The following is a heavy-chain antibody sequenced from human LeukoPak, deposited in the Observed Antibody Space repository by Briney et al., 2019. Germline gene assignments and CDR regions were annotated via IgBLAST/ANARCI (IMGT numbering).Heavy chain of an antibody. D-gene: IGHD3-10*01. Sequence: GESLKISCKGSGYSFTSYWIGWVRQTPGKGLEWMGIICPGDSDTRYSPSFQGQVTISADKSISTAYLQWSSLKASDTAMYYCARHVEDYGSGSYYSDYWGQGTLVTVSS. CDR2: ICPGDSDT. J-gene: IGHJ4*02. V-gene: IGHV5-51*01. CDR3: ARHVEDYGSGSYYSDY. CDR1: GYSFTSYW.